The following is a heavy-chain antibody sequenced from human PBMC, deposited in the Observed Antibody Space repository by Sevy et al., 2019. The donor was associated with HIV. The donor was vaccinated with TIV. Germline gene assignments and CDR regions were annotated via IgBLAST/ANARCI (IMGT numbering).Heavy chain of an antibody. D-gene: IGHD6-13*01. J-gene: IGHJ6*02. CDR2: IIPIFGTA. V-gene: IGHV1-69*13. CDR3: ARDIPAAGPRYYYGMDV. CDR1: GGTFSSYA. Sequence: ASVKVSCKASGGTFSSYAISWVRQAPGQGLEWMGGIIPIFGTANYAQKFQGRVTITADESTSTAYMELSSLRSEDTAVYYCARDIPAAGPRYYYGMDVWGQGTTVTVSS.